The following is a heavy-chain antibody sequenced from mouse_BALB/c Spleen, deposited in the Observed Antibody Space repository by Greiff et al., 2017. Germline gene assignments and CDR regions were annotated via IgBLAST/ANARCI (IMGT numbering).Heavy chain of an antibody. D-gene: IGHD2-1*01. CDR2: ISSGGSYT. J-gene: IGHJ3*01. Sequence: EVHLVESGGGLVKPGGSLKLSCAASGFTFSSYAMSWVRQSPEKRLEWVAEISSGGSYTYYPDTVTGRFTISRDNAKNTLYLEMSSLRSEDTAMYYCANYGNLAWFAYWGQGTLVTVSA. CDR1: GFTFSSYA. V-gene: IGHV5-9-4*01. CDR3: ANYGNLAWFAY.